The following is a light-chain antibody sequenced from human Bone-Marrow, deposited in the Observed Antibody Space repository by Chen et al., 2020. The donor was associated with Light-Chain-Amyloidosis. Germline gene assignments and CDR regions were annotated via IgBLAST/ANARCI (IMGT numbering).Light chain of an antibody. Sequence: QSALTQPRSVSGSPGQSVTISCTGTSRDVGGYDSVSWYQQYPGKAPKLMIYDVSKRPSGVPDRCAASKSGNTASLTISGLQAEDEADYYCCSYAGIYWVFGGGTKLTVL. CDR1: SRDVGGYDS. CDR3: CSYAGIYWV. J-gene: IGLJ3*02. V-gene: IGLV2-11*01. CDR2: DVS.